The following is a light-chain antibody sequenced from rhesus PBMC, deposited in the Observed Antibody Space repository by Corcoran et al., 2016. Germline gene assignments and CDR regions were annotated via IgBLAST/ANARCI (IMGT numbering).Light chain of an antibody. CDR1: QGISTH. CDR3: QHGFGAPYS. J-gene: IGKJ2*01. Sequence: DIQMTQSPSSLAASVGDRVTITCQASQGISTHLAWYQHKPGKAPKLLIYKASSLLTGVPSRFTGSGYWTEFTLTISGLQPEDFATYYCQHGFGAPYSFGQGTKVEIK. V-gene: IGKV1-25*01. CDR2: KAS.